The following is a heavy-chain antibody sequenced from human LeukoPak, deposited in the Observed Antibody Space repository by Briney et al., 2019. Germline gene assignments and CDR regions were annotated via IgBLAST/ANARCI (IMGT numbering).Heavy chain of an antibody. CDR1: GGSISSYY. Sequence: PSETLSLTCTVSGGSISSYYWSWIRQPPGKGLEWIGYIYYSGSTNYNPSLKSRVTISVDTSKNQFSLKLSSVTAADTAVYYCARGKYSFDYWGQGTLVTVSS. CDR3: ARGKYSFDY. J-gene: IGHJ4*02. CDR2: IYYSGST. V-gene: IGHV4-59*08.